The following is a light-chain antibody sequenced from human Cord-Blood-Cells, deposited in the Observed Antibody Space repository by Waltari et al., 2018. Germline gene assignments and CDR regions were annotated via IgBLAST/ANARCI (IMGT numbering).Light chain of an antibody. Sequence: QSALSQPASAPGSPRQSIPTPSTGTSRDVGGYNSVSCYQQHPGKAPKLMIYDVSNRPSGVSNRFSGSKSGNTASLTISGLQAEDEADYYCSSYTSSSTLNVVFGGGTKLTVL. CDR2: DVS. J-gene: IGLJ2*01. CDR3: SSYTSSSTLNVV. CDR1: SRDVGGYNS. V-gene: IGLV2-14*01.